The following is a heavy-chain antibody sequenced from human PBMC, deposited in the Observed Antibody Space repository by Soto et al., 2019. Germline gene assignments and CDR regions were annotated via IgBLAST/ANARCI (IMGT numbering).Heavy chain of an antibody. CDR2: INSIGGTT. V-gene: IGHV3-64*01. CDR1: GFTFSNYA. D-gene: IGHD6-6*01. J-gene: IGHJ2*01. CDR3: ARDSASYSSSSGSYWYLDL. Sequence: EVLLVESGGDLVQPGGSLRLSCAASGFTFSNYAMHWVRQAPGKGLEYVAAINSIGGTTYYANSVKGRFTISRDNSRNTLYLQVGSLRADDMAVYYCARDSASYSSSSGSYWYLDLWGRGTLVTVSS.